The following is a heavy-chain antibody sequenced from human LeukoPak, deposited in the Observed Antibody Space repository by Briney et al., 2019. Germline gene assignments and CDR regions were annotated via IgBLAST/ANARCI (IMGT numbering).Heavy chain of an antibody. CDR1: GGSISSYY. CDR2: IYYSGST. CDR3: ARHMGLGYSYGYPYLDY. Sequence: KPSETLSLTCTVSGGSISSYYWSWIRQPPGKGLEWIGYIYYSGSTKYNPSLKSRVTISVDTSKNQFSLKLSSVTAADTAVYYCARHMGLGYSYGYPYLDYWGQGTLGTVSS. V-gene: IGHV4-59*08. D-gene: IGHD5-18*01. J-gene: IGHJ4*02.